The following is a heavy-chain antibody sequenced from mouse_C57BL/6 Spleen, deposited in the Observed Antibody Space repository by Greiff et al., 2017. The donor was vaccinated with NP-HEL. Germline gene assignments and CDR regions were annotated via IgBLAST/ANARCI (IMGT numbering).Heavy chain of an antibody. D-gene: IGHD1-1*01. J-gene: IGHJ3*01. V-gene: IGHV14-4*01. CDR3: TTRVTKVVATRFAC. CDR2: IDPENGDT. CDR1: GFNIKDDY. Sequence: EVKVVESGAELVRPGASVKLSCTASGFNIKDDYMHWVKQRPEQGLEWIGWIDPENGDTEYASKFQGKATITADSSSNTAYLQLSSLTSEDTAVYYWTTRVTKVVATRFACWGQGTLVTGSA.